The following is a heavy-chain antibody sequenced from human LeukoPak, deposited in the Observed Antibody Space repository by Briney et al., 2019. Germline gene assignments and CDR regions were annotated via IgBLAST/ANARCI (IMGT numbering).Heavy chain of an antibody. CDR1: GFTFSSYA. D-gene: IGHD5-18*01. J-gene: IGHJ4*02. V-gene: IGHV3-30-3*01. CDR2: ISYDGSNK. CDR3: ARDPDTAMVNSYFDY. Sequence: GGSLRLSCAASGFTFSSYAMHWVRQAPGKGLEWVAVISYDGSNKYYADSVKGRFTISRDNSKNTLYLQMNSLRAEDTAVYYCARDPDTAMVNSYFDYWGQGTLVTVSS.